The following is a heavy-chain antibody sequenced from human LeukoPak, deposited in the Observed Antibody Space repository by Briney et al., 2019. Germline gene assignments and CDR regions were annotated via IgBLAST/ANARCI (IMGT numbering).Heavy chain of an antibody. J-gene: IGHJ4*02. CDR1: GFTFTNAW. D-gene: IGHD1-1*01. Sequence: PGGSLRLSCAAPGFTFTNAWMNWVRQPPGKGLEWVGRIFSKTDGGATDYAAPVKGRFIISMDDSKNTLYLQMNSLRTEDTAVYYCTDWDAARFDYWGQGALVTVSS. CDR2: IFSKTDGGAT. V-gene: IGHV3-15*01. CDR3: TDWDAARFDY.